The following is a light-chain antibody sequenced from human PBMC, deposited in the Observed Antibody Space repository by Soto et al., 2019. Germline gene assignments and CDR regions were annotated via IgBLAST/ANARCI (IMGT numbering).Light chain of an antibody. V-gene: IGKV1-5*01. Sequence: DIQMTQSPSALSASVEARVTITCRASQSISSWLAWYQQKPGKAPKLLIYDASSLESGVPSRFSGSESGTEFTLTISSLQPDDSATYYCQQYNSHRTFGQGTKVDIK. CDR1: QSISSW. CDR2: DAS. J-gene: IGKJ1*01. CDR3: QQYNSHRT.